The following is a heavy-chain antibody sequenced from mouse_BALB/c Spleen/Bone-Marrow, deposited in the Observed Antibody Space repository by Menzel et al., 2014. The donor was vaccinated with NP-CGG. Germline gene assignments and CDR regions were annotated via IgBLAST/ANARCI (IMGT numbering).Heavy chain of an antibody. CDR2: INPSTGYT. V-gene: IGHV1-7*01. D-gene: IGHD2-10*01. Sequence: QVQLQQSGAELAKPGASMKMSRKASDYTFTNYWMHWVKQRPGQGLEWIGYINPSTGYTEYNQKFKDKATLTADKSSSTAYMQLSRLTSEDSAVYYCASYRFAYWGQGTLVTVSA. J-gene: IGHJ3*01. CDR3: ASYRFAY. CDR1: DYTFTNYW.